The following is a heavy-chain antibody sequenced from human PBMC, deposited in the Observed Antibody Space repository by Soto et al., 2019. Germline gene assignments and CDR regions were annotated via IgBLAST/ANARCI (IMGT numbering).Heavy chain of an antibody. J-gene: IGHJ4*02. V-gene: IGHV3-53*01. CDR2: IYSAGST. CDR3: ARASGSRLFDY. D-gene: IGHD1-26*01. Sequence: EVQLVESGGGLIQPGGSLGLSCAASGFTVSSDYMSWVRQAPGKGLEWVSVIYSAGSTYYADSVKGRFTISRDNSKNTLYLQMNSLRAEDTAVYYCARASGSRLFDYWGQGTLVSVSS. CDR1: GFTVSSDY.